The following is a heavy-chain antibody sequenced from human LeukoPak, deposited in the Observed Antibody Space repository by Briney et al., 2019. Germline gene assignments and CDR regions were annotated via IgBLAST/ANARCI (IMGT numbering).Heavy chain of an antibody. CDR1: GGSISTDNYY. J-gene: IGHJ5*02. Sequence: SETLSLTCTVSGGSISTDNYYWSWIRQPPGKGLEWIAYIFHTGSTYYNPSLRSRVTISVDASKNQFSLKLSSVTAADTAVYYCARALGQQLVQGWFDPWGQGTLVTVSS. D-gene: IGHD6-13*01. V-gene: IGHV4-30-4*01. CDR3: ARALGQQLVQGWFDP. CDR2: IFHTGST.